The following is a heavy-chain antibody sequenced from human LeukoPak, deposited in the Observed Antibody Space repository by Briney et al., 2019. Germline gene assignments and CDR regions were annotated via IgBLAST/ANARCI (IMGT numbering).Heavy chain of an antibody. CDR3: ARSIVVVPADYYYYYMDV. CDR2: TYYRSKWYN. CDR1: GDSVSSNSAA. V-gene: IGHV6-1*01. Sequence: SQTLSLTCAISGDSVSSNSAAWNWIRQSPSRGLEWLGRTYYRSKWYNDYAVSVKSRITINPDTSKNQFSLQLNFVTPEDTAVYYCARSIVVVPADYYYYYMDVWGKGTTVTVSS. D-gene: IGHD2-2*01. J-gene: IGHJ6*03.